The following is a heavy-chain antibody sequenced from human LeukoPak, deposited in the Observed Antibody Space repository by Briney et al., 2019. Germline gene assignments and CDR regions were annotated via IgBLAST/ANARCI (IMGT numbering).Heavy chain of an antibody. V-gene: IGHV3-64*01. CDR1: GFTFSSYA. Sequence: GGSLRLSCGASGFTFSSYAVHWVRQAPGKGLEYVSTVSSNGGSTYYGNSVKGRFTISRDNSKNTVYLQMGSLRAEDMAVYYCAGGGGATTGLDYWGQGTLVTVSS. CDR2: VSSNGGST. D-gene: IGHD1-26*01. J-gene: IGHJ4*02. CDR3: AGGGGATTGLDY.